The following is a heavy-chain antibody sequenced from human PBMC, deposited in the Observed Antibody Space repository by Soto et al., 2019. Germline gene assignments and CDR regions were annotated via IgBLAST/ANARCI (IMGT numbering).Heavy chain of an antibody. J-gene: IGHJ6*02. Sequence: QVQLVQSGAEVKKPGSSVKVSCKASGGTFSSYAISWVRQAPGQGLEWMGGIIPIFGTANYAQKFQGRVTITAYESTSTAYMELSSLRSEDTAVYYCARDVAAAGPNYYYYGMDVWGQGTTVTVSS. CDR1: GGTFSSYA. V-gene: IGHV1-69*12. CDR3: ARDVAAAGPNYYYYGMDV. D-gene: IGHD6-13*01. CDR2: IIPIFGTA.